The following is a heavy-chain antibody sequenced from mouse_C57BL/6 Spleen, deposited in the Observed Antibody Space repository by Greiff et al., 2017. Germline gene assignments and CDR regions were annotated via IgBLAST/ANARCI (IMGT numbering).Heavy chain of an antibody. V-gene: IGHV1-15*01. CDR3: TGDPFTTVVATPDY. CDR1: GYTFTDYE. CDR2: IDPETGGT. D-gene: IGHD1-1*01. Sequence: VQLQQSGAELVRPGASVTLSCKASGYTFTDYEMHWVKQTPVHGLEWIGAIDPETGGTAYNQKFKGKAILTADKSSSTAYMELRSLTSEDSAVYYCTGDPFTTVVATPDYWGQGTTLTVSS. J-gene: IGHJ2*01.